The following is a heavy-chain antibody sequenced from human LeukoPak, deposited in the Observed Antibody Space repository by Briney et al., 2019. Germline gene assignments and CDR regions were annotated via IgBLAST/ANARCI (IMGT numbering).Heavy chain of an antibody. CDR3: AKSRERWLIEGLYFQF. D-gene: IGHD6-19*01. J-gene: IGHJ1*01. Sequence: TGGSLRLSCAASGFTLSSYWMNWVRQAPGKGLEWVANIKQDGSEKYYVDSVRGRFTISRDNSKNTVYLQMRSLRVEDTAVYYCAKSRERWLIEGLYFQFGGQGTLVTVSS. CDR1: GFTLSSYW. V-gene: IGHV3-7*01. CDR2: IKQDGSEK.